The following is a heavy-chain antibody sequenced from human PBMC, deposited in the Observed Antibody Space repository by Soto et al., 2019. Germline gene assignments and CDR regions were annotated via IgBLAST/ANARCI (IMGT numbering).Heavy chain of an antibody. CDR2: IRGVYNNK. CDR3: ERDRVRGALPQYGMDV. V-gene: IGHV3-21*06. Sequence: EGQLVESGGGLVKPGWSLTLSCAASGFTFSSYSMNWARQAPGKGLEWVSSIRGVYNNKYYAGSVKGRFTISRDNDKNSLFLDLSGLTADDTAVYYCERDRVRGALPQYGMDVWSQGNTVNGYS. D-gene: IGHD3-22*01. CDR1: GFTFSSYS. J-gene: IGHJ6*02.